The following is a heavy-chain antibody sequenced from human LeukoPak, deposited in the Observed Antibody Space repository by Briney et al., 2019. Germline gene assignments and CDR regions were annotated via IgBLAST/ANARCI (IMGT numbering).Heavy chain of an antibody. J-gene: IGHJ4*02. CDR3: ARTFVSGDGYKVGYFDY. D-gene: IGHD5-24*01. CDR1: GFTFSNTY. Sequence: GGSLRLSCAVSGFTFSNTYMSWVRQAPGKGLEWASLIYPNGNIYYADSVKGRFTISRDNSKSTLFLQMNSLRAEDTAIYYCARTFVSGDGYKVGYFDYWGQGTLVTVSS. V-gene: IGHV3-53*01. CDR2: IYPNGNI.